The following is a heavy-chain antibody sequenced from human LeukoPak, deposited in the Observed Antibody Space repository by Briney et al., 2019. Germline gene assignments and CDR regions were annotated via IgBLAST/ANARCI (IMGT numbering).Heavy chain of an antibody. CDR2: IYYTGAT. V-gene: IGHV4-39*01. D-gene: IGHD5-18*01. Sequence: SETLSLTCTVSGGSISSRAYYWGWIRQPPGKGLEWIGSIYYTGATYSSPSLKSRLTISLDTSENHFSLKLSSVTAADTAVYYCARQGDGGYSNGNFDSWGQGTLVAVSS. CDR1: GGSISSRAYY. CDR3: ARQGDGGYSNGNFDS. J-gene: IGHJ4*02.